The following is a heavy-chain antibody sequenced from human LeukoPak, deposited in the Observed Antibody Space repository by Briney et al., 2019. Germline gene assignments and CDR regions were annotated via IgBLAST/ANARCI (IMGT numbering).Heavy chain of an antibody. CDR3: VRLYTSFRAFDI. CDR1: GGSISSGDYY. CDR2: IYYSGST. Sequence: PSQTLSLTCTVSGGSISSGDYYWSWIRQHPGKGLEWIGYIYYSGSTYYNPSLKSRVTISVDTSKNQFSLKLSSVTAADTAVYYCVRLYTSFRAFDIWGQGTMVTVSS. J-gene: IGHJ3*02. D-gene: IGHD6-6*01. V-gene: IGHV4-31*03.